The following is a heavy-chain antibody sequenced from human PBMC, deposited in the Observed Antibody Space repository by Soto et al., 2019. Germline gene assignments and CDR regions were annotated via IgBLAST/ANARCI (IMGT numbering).Heavy chain of an antibody. CDR1: GFTFSSYW. V-gene: IGHV3-7*01. D-gene: IGHD3-3*01. Sequence: EVQLVESGGGLVQPGGSLRLSCAASGFTFSSYWMSWVRQAPGKGLEWVANIKQDGSEKYYVDSVKGRFTISRDNAKNSLYLQMNSLRAEDTAVYYCAREGLRFLEWLSPAWFDPWGQGTLVTVSS. CDR2: IKQDGSEK. J-gene: IGHJ5*02. CDR3: AREGLRFLEWLSPAWFDP.